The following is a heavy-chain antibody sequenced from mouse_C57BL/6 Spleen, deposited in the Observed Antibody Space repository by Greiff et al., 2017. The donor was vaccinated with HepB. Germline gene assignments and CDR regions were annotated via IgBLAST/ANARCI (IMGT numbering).Heavy chain of an antibody. J-gene: IGHJ4*01. V-gene: IGHV1-64*01. CDR1: GYTFTSYW. CDR2: IHPNSGST. Sequence: QVQLQQPGAELVKPGASVKLSCKASGYTFTSYWMHWVKQRPGQGLEWIGMIHPNSGSTNYNEKFKSKATLTVDKSSSTAYMQLSSLTSEDSAVYYCSRSEAIAMDYWGQGTSVTVSS. CDR3: SRSEAIAMDY.